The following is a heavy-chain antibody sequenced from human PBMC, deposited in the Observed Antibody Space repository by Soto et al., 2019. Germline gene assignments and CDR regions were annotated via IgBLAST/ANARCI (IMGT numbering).Heavy chain of an antibody. CDR2: ISSSSSTI. Sequence: EVQLVESGGGLVQPGGSLRLSCAASGFTFSSYSMNWVRQAPGKGLEWVSYISSSSSTIYYADSVKGRFTISRYHAKNSLYLQMNSRGDEDTAAYYCERDIGFSGGSCYYYGMDVWGQGTTVTVSS. CDR3: ERDIGFSGGSCYYYGMDV. D-gene: IGHD2-15*01. J-gene: IGHJ6*02. V-gene: IGHV3-48*02. CDR1: GFTFSSYS.